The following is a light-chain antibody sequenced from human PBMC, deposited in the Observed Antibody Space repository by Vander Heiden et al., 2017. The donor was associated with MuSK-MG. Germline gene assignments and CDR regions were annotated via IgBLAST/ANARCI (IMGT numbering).Light chain of an antibody. CDR2: DAS. CDR3: QQRSNWST. J-gene: IGKJ5*01. CDR1: QGVSSY. V-gene: IGKV3D-11*01. Sequence: EIVLTQSPATLSLSPGDRATLSCRASQGVSSYLAWYQQKPGQAPRLLIYDASNRATGIPARFSVSGPGTDFTLTISSREPEDFAVYYCQQRSNWSTFGQGTRLEIK.